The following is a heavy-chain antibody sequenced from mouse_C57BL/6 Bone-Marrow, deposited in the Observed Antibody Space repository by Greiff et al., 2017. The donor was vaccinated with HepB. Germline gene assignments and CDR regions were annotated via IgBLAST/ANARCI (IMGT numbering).Heavy chain of an antibody. CDR1: GFTFSDFY. D-gene: IGHD1-1*01. CDR2: SRNKANDYTT. V-gene: IGHV7-1*01. Sequence: EVQLVESGGGLVQSGRSLRLSCATSGFTFSDFYMEWVRQAPGKGLEWIAASRNKANDYTTEYSASVKGRFIVSRDTSQSILYLQMNALGAEDTAIYYCAASSYYFDYWGQGTTLTVSS. J-gene: IGHJ2*01. CDR3: AASSYYFDY.